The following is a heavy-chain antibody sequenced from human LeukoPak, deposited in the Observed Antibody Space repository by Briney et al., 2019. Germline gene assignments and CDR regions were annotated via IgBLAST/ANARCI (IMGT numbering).Heavy chain of an antibody. V-gene: IGHV3-9*01. CDR2: ISWNSGSI. Sequence: GRSLRLSCTASGFTFSSYGMHWVRQAPGKGLEWVSGISWNSGSIGYADSVKGRFTISRDNAKNSVYLQMNSLRSEDTAFYHCARDRCSSTSCYNTPNWFDPWGQGTLVTVSS. CDR1: GFTFSSYG. D-gene: IGHD2-2*02. J-gene: IGHJ5*02. CDR3: ARDRCSSTSCYNTPNWFDP.